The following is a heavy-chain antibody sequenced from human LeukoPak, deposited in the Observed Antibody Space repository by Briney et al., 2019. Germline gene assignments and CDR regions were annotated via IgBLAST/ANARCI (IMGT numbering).Heavy chain of an antibody. V-gene: IGHV3-15*01. CDR1: GFTFSDAW. CDR3: ATGALRSKPQGAPFDY. Sequence: GGSLRLSCAASGFTFSDAWMNWVRQAPGKGLEWVGRIKSKTDGGTTDYAAPVKGRFTISRDDSKNTLYLQINSLKTEDTAVYYCATGALRSKPQGAPFDYWGQGTLVSVS. J-gene: IGHJ4*02. CDR2: IKSKTDGGTT. D-gene: IGHD3-3*01.